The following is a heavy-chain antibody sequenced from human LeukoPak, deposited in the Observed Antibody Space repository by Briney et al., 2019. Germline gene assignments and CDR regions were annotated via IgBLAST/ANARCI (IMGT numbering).Heavy chain of an antibody. V-gene: IGHV1-2*02. CDR2: INPNSGGT. D-gene: IGHD3-22*01. CDR1: GYTFTGYY. J-gene: IGHJ4*02. Sequence: VASVKVSCKASGYTFTGYYMHWVRQAPGQGLEWMGWINPNSGGTNYAQKFQGRVTMTRDTSISTAYMELSRLRSDDTAVYYCARDLTMIVVVPEFDYWGQGTLVTVSS. CDR3: ARDLTMIVVVPEFDY.